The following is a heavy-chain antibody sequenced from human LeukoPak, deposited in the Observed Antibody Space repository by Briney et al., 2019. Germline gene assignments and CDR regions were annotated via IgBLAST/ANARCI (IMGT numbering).Heavy chain of an antibody. Sequence: GESLKISCEGSGYSFTSHWIAWVRQMPGKGLEWMGIINHSDSDTRYSPSFQGQVTISVDKSISTAYLQWSSLKASDTAMYYCARRYCSGGTCYYLDYLGQGALVTVSS. CDR1: GYSFTSHW. CDR3: ARRYCSGGTCYYLDY. J-gene: IGHJ4*02. CDR2: INHSDSDT. D-gene: IGHD2-15*01. V-gene: IGHV5-51*01.